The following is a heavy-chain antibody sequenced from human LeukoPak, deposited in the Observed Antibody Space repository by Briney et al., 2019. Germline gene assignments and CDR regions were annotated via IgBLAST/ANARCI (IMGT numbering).Heavy chain of an antibody. CDR2: ISYDESNN. Sequence: GGSLRLSCAASGFTFSSYGMHWVRRAPGKGQEWEQVISYDESNNYYADSVKGRFTISRDNSKKTLYLQMNSLRAEDRAVYYCAKGPYSSSWHDAFDIWGQGTMVTVSS. CDR1: GFTFSSYG. V-gene: IGHV3-30*18. CDR3: AKGPYSSSWHDAFDI. D-gene: IGHD6-13*01. J-gene: IGHJ3*02.